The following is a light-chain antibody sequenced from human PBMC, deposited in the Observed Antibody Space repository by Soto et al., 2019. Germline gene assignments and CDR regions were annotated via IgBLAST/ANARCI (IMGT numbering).Light chain of an antibody. CDR1: QTISSW. Sequence: DIQMTQSPSTLSGSVGDRVTITCRASQTISSWLAWYQQKPGKAPKLLIYKASTLKSGVPSRFSGSGSGTEFTLPISSRQPDDFATYYCKHYNSYSEAFGQGTKVELK. CDR2: KAS. V-gene: IGKV1-5*03. J-gene: IGKJ1*01. CDR3: KHYNSYSEA.